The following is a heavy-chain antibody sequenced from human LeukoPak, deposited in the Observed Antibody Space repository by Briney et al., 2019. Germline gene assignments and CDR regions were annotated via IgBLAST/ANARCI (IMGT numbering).Heavy chain of an antibody. CDR2: ISDYNGNT. D-gene: IGHD2-2*01. V-gene: IGHV1-18*01. J-gene: IGHJ4*02. CDR1: GYTFTTYG. CDR3: ARAYCSHTSCFLPDC. Sequence: ASVKVSCKASGYTFTTYGISWVRQAPGQGLEWMGWISDYNGNTNYAQKLQGRVTLTTDTSTSTAYMELRSLTSDDTAVYYCARAYCSHTSCFLPDCWGQGTLVTVSS.